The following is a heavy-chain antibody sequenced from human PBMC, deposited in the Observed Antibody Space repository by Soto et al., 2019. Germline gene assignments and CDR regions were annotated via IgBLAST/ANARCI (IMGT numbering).Heavy chain of an antibody. CDR3: ARSKDGSDDY. Sequence: PGWSLRLSCASSVFSFIGHYMDWVRQAPGKGLEWVGRIRTKGARYTTEYAASVKGRFTISRDDSKNSLYLQMNSLKPEDTALYYCARSKDGSDDYWGQGTLVTVSS. J-gene: IGHJ4*02. V-gene: IGHV3-72*01. CDR2: IRTKGARYTT. CDR1: VFSFIGHY. D-gene: IGHD5-12*01.